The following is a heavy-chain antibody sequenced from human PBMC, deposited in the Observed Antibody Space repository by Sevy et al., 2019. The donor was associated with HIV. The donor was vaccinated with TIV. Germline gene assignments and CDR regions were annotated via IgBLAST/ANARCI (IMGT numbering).Heavy chain of an antibody. J-gene: IGHJ4*02. CDR1: GFTFSSYG. CDR2: ISYDGSNK. D-gene: IGHD3-3*01. V-gene: IGHV3-30*03. CDR3: AREVGGFNWRPYYFDS. Sequence: GGSLRLSCAASGFTFSSYGMHWVRQAPGKGLEWVAVISYDGSNKYYADSVKGRFTISRDNSKNTLYLQMNSLRAEDTALYYCAREVGGFNWRPYYFDSWGQGTLVTVSS.